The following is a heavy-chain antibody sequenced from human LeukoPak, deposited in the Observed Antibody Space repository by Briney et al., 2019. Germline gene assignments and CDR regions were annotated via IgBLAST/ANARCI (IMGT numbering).Heavy chain of an antibody. CDR3: AATLPTTDFDY. CDR2: IIPIFGTA. Sequence: EASVKVSCKASGGTFSSYAISWVRQAPGQGLEWMGGIIPIFGTANYAQKFQGRVTITADESTSTAYMELSSLRSEDTAVYYCAATLPTTDFDYWGQGTLVTVSS. D-gene: IGHD1-26*01. J-gene: IGHJ4*02. V-gene: IGHV1-69*13. CDR1: GGTFSSYA.